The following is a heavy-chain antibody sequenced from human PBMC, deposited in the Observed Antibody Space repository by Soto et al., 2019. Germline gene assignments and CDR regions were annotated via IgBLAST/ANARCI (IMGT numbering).Heavy chain of an antibody. Sequence: PGGSLRLCCAASGFTFSSYAMHWVRQAPGKGLEWVAVISYDGSNKYYADSVKGRFTISRDNSKNTLYLQMNSLRAEDTAVYYCATIGSSSIAARGYYYYYGMDVWGQGTTVTVSS. CDR2: ISYDGSNK. CDR1: GFTFSSYA. D-gene: IGHD6-6*01. V-gene: IGHV3-30-3*01. CDR3: ATIGSSSIAARGYYYYYGMDV. J-gene: IGHJ6*02.